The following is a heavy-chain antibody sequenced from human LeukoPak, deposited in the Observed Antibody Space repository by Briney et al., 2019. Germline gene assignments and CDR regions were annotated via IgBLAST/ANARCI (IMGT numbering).Heavy chain of an antibody. CDR3: VRGDYSSGWHLDY. D-gene: IGHD6-19*01. Sequence: SETLSLTCAVYGGSFSGYYWSWIRQPPGKGLEWIGEINHSGSTNYNPSLKSRVTISVDTSKNQFSLKLSSVTAADTAVYYCVRGDYSSGWHLDYWGQGTLVTVSS. CDR2: INHSGST. V-gene: IGHV4-34*01. CDR1: GGSFSGYY. J-gene: IGHJ4*02.